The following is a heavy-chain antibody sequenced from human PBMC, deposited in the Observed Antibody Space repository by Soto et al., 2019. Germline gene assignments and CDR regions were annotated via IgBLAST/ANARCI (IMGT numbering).Heavy chain of an antibody. CDR1: GYGFTSYW. CDR2: IYPGDSDT. J-gene: IGHJ6*02. D-gene: IGHD3-10*01. V-gene: IGHV5-51*01. Sequence: GESLKLSCKGSGYGFTSYWIGWVRQMPGKGLEWMGIIYPGDSDTRYSPSFQGQVTISADKSISTVYLQWSSLKASDTAMYYCAGGGVRGVITRTRDYYGMDVWGQGTTVTVSS. CDR3: AGGGVRGVITRTRDYYGMDV.